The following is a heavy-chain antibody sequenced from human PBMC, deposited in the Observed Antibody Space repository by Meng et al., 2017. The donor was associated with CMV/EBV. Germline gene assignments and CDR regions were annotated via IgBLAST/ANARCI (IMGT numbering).Heavy chain of an antibody. CDR1: SYA. J-gene: IGHJ4*02. CDR2: IYSGGSST. V-gene: IGHV3-23*03. D-gene: IGHD3-22*01. CDR3: AKARVVIRGYYYDSSGYLVDY. Sequence: SYAMSWCRQAQGKGLEWVSVIYSGGSSTYYADSVKGRFTISRDNSKNTLYLQMNSLRAEDTAVYYCAKARVVIRGYYYDSSGYLVDYWGQGTLVTVSS.